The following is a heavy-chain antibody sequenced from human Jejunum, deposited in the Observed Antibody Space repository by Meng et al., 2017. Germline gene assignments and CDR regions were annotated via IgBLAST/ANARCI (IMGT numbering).Heavy chain of an antibody. Sequence: QVQVVESGGGVVQPGRSLRLSCAASGFTFSSHKMYWVRQAPGKGLEWVAVTSSDGNTNYYADSVKGRFTISRDNSKNTMFLQMNSLRGDDTAVYYCVRGSIDWYLDYWGQGTLVTVSS. CDR3: VRGSIDWYLDY. CDR1: GFTFSSHK. J-gene: IGHJ4*02. D-gene: IGHD3-9*01. V-gene: IGHV3-30*01. CDR2: TSSDGNTN.